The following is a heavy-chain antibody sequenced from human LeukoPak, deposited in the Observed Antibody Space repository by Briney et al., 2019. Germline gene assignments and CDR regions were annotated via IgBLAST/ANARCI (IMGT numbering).Heavy chain of an antibody. J-gene: IGHJ4*02. V-gene: IGHV3-30*18. Sequence: GRSLRLSCAASGFTFSSYGMHWVRQAPVKGLEWVAVISYDGSNKYYADSVKGRFTISRDNSKNTLYLQMNSLRAEDTAVYYCAKDFSGWSIKGVDYWGQGTLVTVSS. CDR3: AKDFSGWSIKGVDY. CDR2: ISYDGSNK. CDR1: GFTFSSYG. D-gene: IGHD6-19*01.